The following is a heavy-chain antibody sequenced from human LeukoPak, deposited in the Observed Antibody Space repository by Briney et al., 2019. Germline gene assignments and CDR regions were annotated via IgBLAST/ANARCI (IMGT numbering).Heavy chain of an antibody. CDR1: GYTFTGYY. V-gene: IGHV1-2*02. Sequence: ASVKVSCKASGYTFTGYYMHWVRQAPGQGLEWMGWINPNSGGTNYAQKFQGRVTMTRDMSTSTVYMELSSLRSEGKAVYYCARDRIAARDWFDPWGQGTLVTVSS. CDR3: ARDRIAARDWFDP. D-gene: IGHD6-6*01. CDR2: INPNSGGT. J-gene: IGHJ5*02.